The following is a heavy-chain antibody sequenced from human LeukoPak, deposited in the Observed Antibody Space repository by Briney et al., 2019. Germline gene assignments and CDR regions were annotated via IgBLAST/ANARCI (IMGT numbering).Heavy chain of an antibody. CDR1: GFTFGDYA. CDR3: ARESGYYFDISGGEYFQY. CDR2: IRSKAYGGTT. Sequence: PGGSLRLSCTASGFTFGDYAMSWFRRAPGKGLEWVGFIRSKAYGGTTEYAASVKGRFTISRDDSKSIAYLQMNSLKTEDTAVYYCARESGYYFDISGGEYFQYWGQCTLVTVSS. V-gene: IGHV3-49*03. D-gene: IGHD3-22*01. J-gene: IGHJ1*01.